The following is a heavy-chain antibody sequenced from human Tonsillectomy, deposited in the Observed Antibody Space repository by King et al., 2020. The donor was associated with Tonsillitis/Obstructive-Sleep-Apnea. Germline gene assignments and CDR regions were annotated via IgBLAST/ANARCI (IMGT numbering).Heavy chain of an antibody. CDR2: IYYSGST. J-gene: IGHJ6*02. Sequence: QLQESGPGLVKPSETLSLTCTVSGGSISSYYWSWIRQPPGKGLEWIGYIYYSGSTNYNPSLKSRVTISVDTSKNQFSLKLSSVTAADTAGYYCARTRGYYGSGSYYYYYYGMDVWGQGTTVTVSS. CDR1: GGSISSYY. D-gene: IGHD3-10*01. CDR3: ARTRGYYGSGSYYYYYYGMDV. V-gene: IGHV4-59*01.